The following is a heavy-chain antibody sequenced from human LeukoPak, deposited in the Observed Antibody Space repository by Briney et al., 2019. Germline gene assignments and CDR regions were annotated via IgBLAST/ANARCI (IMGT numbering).Heavy chain of an antibody. CDR3: ARGRTYYYDSSGYYYWDY. CDR1: GYTFTSYD. Sequence: ASVKVSCKASGYTFTSYDVNWVRQATGQGLEWMGWMNPNSGNTGYAQKFQGRVTMTRNTSISTAYMELSSLRSEDTAVYYCARGRTYYYDSSGYYYWDYWGQGTLVTVSS. J-gene: IGHJ4*02. D-gene: IGHD3-22*01. CDR2: MNPNSGNT. V-gene: IGHV1-8*01.